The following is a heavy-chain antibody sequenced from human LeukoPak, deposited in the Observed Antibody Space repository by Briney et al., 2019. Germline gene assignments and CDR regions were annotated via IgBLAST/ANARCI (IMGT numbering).Heavy chain of an antibody. D-gene: IGHD2-15*01. CDR3: ARVAAGNLKRYYYYIDV. V-gene: IGHV4-59*08. J-gene: IGHJ6*03. Sequence: KASETLSLTCTVSGGSISSYYWSWLRQPPGKGLEWIGYIYYSGSTYYNPSLKSRVTISVDTSKKQFSLKLSSVTAADTAVYYCARVAAGNLKRYYYYIDVWGKGTTVTISS. CDR2: IYYSGST. CDR1: GGSISSYY.